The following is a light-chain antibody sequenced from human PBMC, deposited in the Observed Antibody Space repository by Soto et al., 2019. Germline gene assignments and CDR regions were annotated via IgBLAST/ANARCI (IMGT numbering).Light chain of an antibody. CDR1: QSVSSN. J-gene: IGKJ1*01. CDR2: GAS. Sequence: IVMTQSPATPSVSPGERATLSCRASQSVSSNLAWYQQKPGQAPRLLIYGASTRATAFPARFSGSGSGTEFTLTISSLQSEDFAVYYCQQYNDWPRTFGQGTKVDNK. CDR3: QQYNDWPRT. V-gene: IGKV3-15*01.